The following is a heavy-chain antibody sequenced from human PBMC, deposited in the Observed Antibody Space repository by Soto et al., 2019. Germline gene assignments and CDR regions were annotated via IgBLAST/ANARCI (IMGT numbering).Heavy chain of an antibody. D-gene: IGHD4-17*01. V-gene: IGHV3-23*01. Sequence: GGSLRLSCAASGFTFSSYAMSWVRQAPGKGLEWVSAISGSGGSTYYADSVKGRFTISRDNSKNTLYLQMNSLRAEDTAVYYCAKGSGWSSRYGDCMEVWGQGTTVNVSS. CDR1: GFTFSSYA. CDR3: AKGSGWSSRYGDCMEV. J-gene: IGHJ6*01. CDR2: ISGSGGST.